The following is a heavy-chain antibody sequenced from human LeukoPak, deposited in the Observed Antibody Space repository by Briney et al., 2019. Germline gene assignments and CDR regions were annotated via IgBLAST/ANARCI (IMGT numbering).Heavy chain of an antibody. J-gene: IGHJ4*02. CDR3: ATGGSDSSDYFFGFY. D-gene: IGHD3-22*01. Sequence: PGGSLRLSCAASGFTFSNYWMHWVRQAPVKGLVWVSRINNGGSRTMYADSVKGRFTISRDNARNTLYLQMNSLRAEDTAIYYCATGGSDSSDYFFGFYWGQGTLVTVSS. CDR2: INNGGSRT. V-gene: IGHV3-74*03. CDR1: GFTFSNYW.